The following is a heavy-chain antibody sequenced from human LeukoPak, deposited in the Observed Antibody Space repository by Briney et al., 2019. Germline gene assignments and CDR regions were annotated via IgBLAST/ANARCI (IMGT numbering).Heavy chain of an antibody. D-gene: IGHD3-22*01. CDR2: IYYSGST. CDR1: GGSISSGDYY. V-gene: IGHV4-61*08. Sequence: PSETLSLTCTVSGGSISSGDYYWSWIRQPPGKGLEWIGYIYYSGSTNYNPSLKSRVTISVDTSKNQFSLKLSSVTAADTAVYYCARDLSFDYYDSSGYPVRAFDIWGQGTMVTVSS. CDR3: ARDLSFDYYDSSGYPVRAFDI. J-gene: IGHJ3*02.